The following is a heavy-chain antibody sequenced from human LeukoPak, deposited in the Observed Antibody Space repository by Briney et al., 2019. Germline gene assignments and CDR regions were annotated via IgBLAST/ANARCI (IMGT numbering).Heavy chain of an antibody. Sequence: GGSLRLSCAASGFTFSSYSMNWVRQAPGKGLEWVSSISSSSSYIYYADSVKGRFTISRDNARNSLYLQMNSLRAEDTAVYYCASYPYSGSYFFDYWGQGTLVTVSS. CDR3: ASYPYSGSYFFDY. V-gene: IGHV3-21*01. D-gene: IGHD1-26*01. CDR2: ISSSSSYI. CDR1: GFTFSSYS. J-gene: IGHJ4*02.